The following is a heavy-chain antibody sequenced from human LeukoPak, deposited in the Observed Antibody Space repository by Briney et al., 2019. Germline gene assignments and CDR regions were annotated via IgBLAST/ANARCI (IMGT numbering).Heavy chain of an antibody. Sequence: GGSLRLSCAASGFTFSSCAMHWVRQAPGKGLEYVSAISSNGGSTYYANSVKGRFTISRDNSKNTLYLQMGSLRAEDMAVYYCAREGGTYYYDSSGYYFLGFGYWGQGTLVTVSS. CDR1: GFTFSSCA. CDR2: ISSNGGST. D-gene: IGHD3-22*01. J-gene: IGHJ4*02. V-gene: IGHV3-64*01. CDR3: AREGGTYYYDSSGYYFLGFGY.